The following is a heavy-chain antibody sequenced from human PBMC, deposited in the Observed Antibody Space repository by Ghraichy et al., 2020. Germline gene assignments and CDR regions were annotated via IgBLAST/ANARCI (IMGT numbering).Heavy chain of an antibody. CDR2: IYYSGST. D-gene: IGHD6-13*01. J-gene: IGHJ5*02. CDR3: ARDIAPAAGSNWFDP. CDR1: GGSISSYY. Sequence: SETLSLTCTVSGGSISSYYWSWIRQPPGKGLEWIGYIYYSGSTNYNPSLNSRVTISVDTSKNQFSLKLSSVTAADTAVYYCARDIAPAAGSNWFDPWGQGTLVTVSS. V-gene: IGHV4-59*01.